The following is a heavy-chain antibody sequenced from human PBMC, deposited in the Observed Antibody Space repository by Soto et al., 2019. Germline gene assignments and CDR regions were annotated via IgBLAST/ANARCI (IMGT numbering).Heavy chain of an antibody. Sequence: QVQLVESGGGLVKPGGSLRLSCVASGFTFSDHYMTWIRQAPGKGLEWLSYISTSSSYTNYADSVKGRFTISRDNAMNSLYLQRNRVRAEDTAVYNCARPRLTAHFHYGGQGPLVTVSS. CDR2: ISTSSSYT. CDR1: GFTFSDHY. CDR3: ARPRLTAHFHY. J-gene: IGHJ4*02. V-gene: IGHV3-11*05.